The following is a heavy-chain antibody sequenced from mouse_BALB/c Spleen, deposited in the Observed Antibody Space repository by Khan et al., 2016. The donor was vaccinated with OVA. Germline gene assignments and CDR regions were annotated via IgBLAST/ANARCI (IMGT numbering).Heavy chain of an antibody. CDR2: INPSDSES. D-gene: IGHD2-2*01. CDR1: GYTFTSYW. CDR3: ARREKYGYDPSWFAY. V-gene: IGHV1-52*01. Sequence: QVQLQQPGAELVRPGASVKLSCKASGYTFTSYWMNWVRQRPRQGLEWIGKINPSDSESHYNQMFKDKATLTVDKSSGTAYMQFSSLTSEDSAVYDCARREKYGYDPSWFAYWGQGTLVTVSA. J-gene: IGHJ3*01.